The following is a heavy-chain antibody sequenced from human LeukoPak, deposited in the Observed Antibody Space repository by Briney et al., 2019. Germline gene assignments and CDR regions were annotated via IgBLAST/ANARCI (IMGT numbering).Heavy chain of an antibody. Sequence: ASVKVSCKASGYTFTSYYMHWVRQAPGQGLEWMGIINPSGGSTRYAQKFQGRVTMTRDTSTSTVYMELSSLRSEDTAVYYCARGIEYYDILTGYEPPDYWGQGTLVTVSS. CDR2: INPSGGST. CDR3: ARGIEYYDILTGYEPPDY. CDR1: GYTFTSYY. J-gene: IGHJ4*02. V-gene: IGHV1-46*03. D-gene: IGHD3-9*01.